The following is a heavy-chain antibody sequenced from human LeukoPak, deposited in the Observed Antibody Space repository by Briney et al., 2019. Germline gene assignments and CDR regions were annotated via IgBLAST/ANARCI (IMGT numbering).Heavy chain of an antibody. CDR1: GGSISSYY. CDR2: IYYSGST. Sequence: PSETLPVTCTVSGGSISSYYWSWIRQPPGKGLEWIGYIYYSGSTNYNPSLKSRVTISVDTSKNQFSLKLSSVTAADTAVYYCARVQLWPLYFDYWGQGTLVSV. D-gene: IGHD5-18*01. CDR3: ARVQLWPLYFDY. J-gene: IGHJ4*02. V-gene: IGHV4-59*01.